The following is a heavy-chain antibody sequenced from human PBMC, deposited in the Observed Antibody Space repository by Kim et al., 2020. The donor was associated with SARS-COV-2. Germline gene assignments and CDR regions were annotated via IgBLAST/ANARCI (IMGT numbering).Heavy chain of an antibody. CDR3: VRAARYASLVDNLSHYM. D-gene: IGHD3-16*01. V-gene: IGHV3-11*04. J-gene: IGHJ6*03. Sequence: GGSLRLSCAASGFQLRDYIMGWIRQAPGMGLDWISYISSNGENIYYEDSVKGRVTTSRDNAINTLFLQINNLRAEDTAIYFCVRAARYASLVDNLSHYM. CDR2: ISSNGENI. CDR1: GFQLRDYI.